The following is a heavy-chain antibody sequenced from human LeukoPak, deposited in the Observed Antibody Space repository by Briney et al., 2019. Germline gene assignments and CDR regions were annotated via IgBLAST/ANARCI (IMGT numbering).Heavy chain of an antibody. V-gene: IGHV3-49*04. D-gene: IGHD6-19*01. J-gene: IGHJ4*02. CDR3: TFGYSSGWYDY. CDR2: IRSKAYGGTT. CDR1: GFTLGDYA. Sequence: GGSLRLSCTASGFTLGDYAMSWVRQAPGKGLEGVGFIRSKAYGGTTEYAASVKGRFTISRDDSKSIAYLQMNSLKTEDTAVYYCTFGYSSGWYDYWGQGTLATVSS.